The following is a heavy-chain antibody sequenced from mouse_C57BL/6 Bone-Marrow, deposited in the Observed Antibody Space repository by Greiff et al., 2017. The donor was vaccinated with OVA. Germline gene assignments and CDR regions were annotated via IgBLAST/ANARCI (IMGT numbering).Heavy chain of an antibody. CDR2: IDPENGDT. V-gene: IGHV14-4*01. CDR3: TTQIYYDSSWFAY. Sequence: EVQLQQSGAELVRPGASVKLSCTASGFNIKDDYMHWVKQRPEQGLEWIGWIDPENGDTESASKFQGKATITADTSSNTAYLQLSSLTSEDTAVYYCTTQIYYDSSWFAYWGQGTLVTVSA. J-gene: IGHJ3*01. D-gene: IGHD2-4*01. CDR1: GFNIKDDY.